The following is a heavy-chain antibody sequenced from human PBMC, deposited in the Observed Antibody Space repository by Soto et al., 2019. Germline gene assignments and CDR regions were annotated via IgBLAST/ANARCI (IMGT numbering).Heavy chain of an antibody. CDR3: AFHMDSGSYYFSGIY. D-gene: IGHD3-10*01. Sequence: PGGSLRLSCAASGFTFSSYAMSWVRQAPGKGLEWVSAISGSGGSTYYADSVKGRFTISRDNSKNTLYLQMNSLRAEDTAVYYCAFHMDSGSYYFSGIYWGQGTLVTVSS. V-gene: IGHV3-23*01. CDR1: GFTFSSYA. CDR2: ISGSGGST. J-gene: IGHJ4*02.